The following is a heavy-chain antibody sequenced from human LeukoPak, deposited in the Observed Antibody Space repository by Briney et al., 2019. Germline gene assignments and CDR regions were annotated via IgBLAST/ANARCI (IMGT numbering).Heavy chain of an antibody. CDR1: RYIFTSYY. CDR2: INPSGGST. CDR3: ARDRWECGGDCYLRDY. Sequence: ASVKVSCKASRYIFTSYYMHWVRQAPGQGLEWMGIINPSGGSTSYAQKFQGRVTMTRDTSTSTVYMELSSLRSEDTAVYYCARDRWECGGDCYLRDYWDQGTLVTVSS. V-gene: IGHV1-46*01. J-gene: IGHJ4*02. D-gene: IGHD2-21*02.